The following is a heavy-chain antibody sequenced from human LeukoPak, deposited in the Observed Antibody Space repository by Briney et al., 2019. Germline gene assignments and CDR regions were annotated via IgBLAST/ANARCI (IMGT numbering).Heavy chain of an antibody. CDR3: AKGCSLGPVCYCLDY. V-gene: IGHV1-3*04. CDR1: GYTFTTRA. J-gene: IGHJ4*02. Sequence: ASVKVSCKASGYTFTTRAIHWVRQAPGQRLEWMGLINTGDGDTLYSQKFQGRVTITRDTSANTAYLELDGLTSEDTAVYYCAKGCSLGPVCYCLDYWGQGTLVTVSS. CDR2: INTGDGDT. D-gene: IGHD2-15*01.